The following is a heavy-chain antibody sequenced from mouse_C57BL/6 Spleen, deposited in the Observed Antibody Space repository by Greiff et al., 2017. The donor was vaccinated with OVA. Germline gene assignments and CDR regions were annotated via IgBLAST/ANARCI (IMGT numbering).Heavy chain of an antibody. V-gene: IGHV1-19*01. CDR1: GYTFTDYY. CDR2: IHPYNGGP. Sequence: VQLQQSGPVLVKPGASVKMSCKASGYTFTDYYMNWVKQSHGKSLEWIGVIHPYNGGPSYNQKFKGKATLTVDKSSSTAYMELNSLTSEDSAVYYCAREETLPCWGQGTLVTVSA. CDR3: AREETLPC. J-gene: IGHJ3*01.